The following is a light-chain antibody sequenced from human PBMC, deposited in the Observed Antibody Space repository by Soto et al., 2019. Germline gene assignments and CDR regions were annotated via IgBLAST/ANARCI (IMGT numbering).Light chain of an antibody. J-gene: IGKJ3*01. Sequence: DIVMTQSPVSLPVTPGEPASISCRSSQSLLHKNGNSYLDWFLQKPGQPPKLLIYWASTRESGVPDRFSGSGSGTDFTLSISSLQAEDVAVYYCQQYYNTPYNFGPGTKVDIK. CDR3: QQYYNTPYN. CDR2: WAS. CDR1: QSLLHKNGNSY. V-gene: IGKV4-1*01.